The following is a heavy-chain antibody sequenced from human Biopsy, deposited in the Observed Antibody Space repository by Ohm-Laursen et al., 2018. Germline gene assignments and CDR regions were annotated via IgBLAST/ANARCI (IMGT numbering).Heavy chain of an antibody. J-gene: IGHJ4*02. CDR3: ARERQFRFLEGAFDY. CDR2: TSSGGGA. D-gene: IGHD3-3*01. CDR1: ARSLSDHY. V-gene: IGHV4-59*11. Sequence: TLSLTCTASARSLSDHYWTWIRQPPGPALQVIGHTSSGGGAKYNPSLKSRLTISLDTSKNQLSLRLSSVTAADSAIYYCARERQFRFLEGAFDYWGQGILVTVSS.